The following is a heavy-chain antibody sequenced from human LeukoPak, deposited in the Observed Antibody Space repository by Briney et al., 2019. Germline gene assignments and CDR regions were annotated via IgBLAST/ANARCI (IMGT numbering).Heavy chain of an antibody. Sequence: GESLKISCQGSGYIFSTYWIGWVRQMPGKGLEWMAVIYPGDSRTRYNPSFQGQVTISADKSISTAYLQWSSLKASDTAMYYCASGIAAAPIVFDYWGQGTLVTVSS. CDR1: GYIFSTYW. CDR3: ASGIAAAPIVFDY. V-gene: IGHV5-51*01. CDR2: IYPGDSRT. J-gene: IGHJ4*02. D-gene: IGHD6-13*01.